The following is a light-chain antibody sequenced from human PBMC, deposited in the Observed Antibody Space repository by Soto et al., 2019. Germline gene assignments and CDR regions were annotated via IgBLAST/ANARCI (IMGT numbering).Light chain of an antibody. J-gene: IGKJ5*01. V-gene: IGKV3-15*01. Sequence: EILITQSPATLSVSPGERATLSCRASQSVSSNLAWYQQKPGQAPRLIIYGASTRANGIPARFSGSGSGTEFTLTISSLQSEDFAFYYCQQYNNWPPITFGQGTRLEIK. CDR3: QQYNNWPPIT. CDR1: QSVSSN. CDR2: GAS.